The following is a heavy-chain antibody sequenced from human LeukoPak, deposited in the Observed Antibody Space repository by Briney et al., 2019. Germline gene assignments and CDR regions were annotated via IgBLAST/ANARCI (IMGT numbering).Heavy chain of an antibody. J-gene: IGHJ4*02. D-gene: IGHD5-12*01. Sequence: GGSLRLSCAASGFTFSSYGMHCVRQAPGKRLEWVAVIWYDGSNKYYADSVKGRFTISRDNSKITLYLHMNSLRAEDTAVYYCAKDLGGGYGIFDYWGQGTLVTVSS. CDR3: AKDLGGGYGIFDY. V-gene: IGHV3-33*06. CDR2: IWYDGSNK. CDR1: GFTFSSYG.